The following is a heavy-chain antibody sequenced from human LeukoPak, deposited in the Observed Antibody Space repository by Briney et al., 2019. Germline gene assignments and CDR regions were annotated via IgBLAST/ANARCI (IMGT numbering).Heavy chain of an antibody. D-gene: IGHD6-19*01. Sequence: GASVKVSCKASGYTFTGYYMHWVRQAPGQGLEWMGWINPNSGGTNYAQKFQGRVTMTRDTSISTAYMELSRLRSDDTAVYCCARDLRQWLVLGWFDPWGQGTLVTVSS. V-gene: IGHV1-2*02. CDR2: INPNSGGT. CDR3: ARDLRQWLVLGWFDP. J-gene: IGHJ5*02. CDR1: GYTFTGYY.